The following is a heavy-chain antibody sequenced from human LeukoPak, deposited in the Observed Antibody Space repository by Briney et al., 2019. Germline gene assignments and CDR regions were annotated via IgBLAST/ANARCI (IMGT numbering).Heavy chain of an antibody. J-gene: IGHJ4*02. CDR3: AMGTNKWYSPLDY. CDR1: GFTFDDYG. CDR2: IRWDGDST. Sequence: GGSLRLSCAASGFTFDDYGMTWVRQTPQKGLEWVSAIRWDGDSTTYAAFVAGRFIISRDNAKNSLYLQMNSLRAEDTARYHCAMGTNKWYSPLDYWGQGTLVTVSS. V-gene: IGHV3-20*01. D-gene: IGHD2/OR15-2a*01.